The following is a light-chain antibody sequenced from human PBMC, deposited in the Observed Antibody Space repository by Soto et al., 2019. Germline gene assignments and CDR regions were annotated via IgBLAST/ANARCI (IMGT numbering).Light chain of an antibody. CDR2: GAY. CDR1: QSFNSIY. CDR3: KQANSFPIT. Sequence: EIVLTQSPGTLSLSPGERATLSCRASQSFNSIYLAWYQQKPGQAPRLLIYGAYSRATGIQDRFSGSGSGTDFTLTIRRLEPEDFATYYCKQANSFPITFGQGTRLEIK. J-gene: IGKJ5*01. V-gene: IGKV3-20*01.